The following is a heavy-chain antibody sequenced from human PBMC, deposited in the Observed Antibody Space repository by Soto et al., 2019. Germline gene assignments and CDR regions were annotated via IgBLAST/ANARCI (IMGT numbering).Heavy chain of an antibody. Sequence: SETLSLTCTVSGGSISSYYWSWIRQPPGKGLEWIGYIYYSGSTNYNPSLKSRVTISVDTSKNQFSLKLSSVAAADTAVYYCARVPVVAARPSSWFDPWGQGTLVTVSS. D-gene: IGHD6-6*01. CDR3: ARVPVVAARPSSWFDP. V-gene: IGHV4-59*01. CDR1: GGSISSYY. J-gene: IGHJ5*02. CDR2: IYYSGST.